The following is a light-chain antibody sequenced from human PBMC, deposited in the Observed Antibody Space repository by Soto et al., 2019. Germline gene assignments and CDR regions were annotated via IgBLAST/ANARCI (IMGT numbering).Light chain of an antibody. J-gene: IGKJ1*01. CDR2: DAS. V-gene: IGKV1-5*01. CDR1: QNIGSR. CDR3: QHYGYSQWT. Sequence: DIQMSQSPSTLAASLGDRVSITCRASQNIGSRLAWYQQKPDEAPKLLIYDASSLESGVPSRFSGSGSGTEFTLTITRLEPEDSAVYFCQHYGYSQWTFGQGTKVDIK.